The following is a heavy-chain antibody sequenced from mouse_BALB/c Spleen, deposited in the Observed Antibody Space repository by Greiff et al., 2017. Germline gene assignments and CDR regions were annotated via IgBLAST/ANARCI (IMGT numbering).Heavy chain of an antibody. J-gene: IGHJ3*01. CDR1: GYTFTSYW. D-gene: IGHD2-4*01. CDR2: INPSTGYT. CDR3: ARSRYYYDYDDGFAY. Sequence: VQLQQSGAELAKPGASVKMSCKASGYTFTSYWMHWVQQRPGQGLEWIGYINPSTGYTEYNQKFKDKSTLTADKTSSTAYMQLSSLTSEDSAVYYCARSRYYYDYDDGFAYWGQGTLGTVSA. V-gene: IGHV1-7*01.